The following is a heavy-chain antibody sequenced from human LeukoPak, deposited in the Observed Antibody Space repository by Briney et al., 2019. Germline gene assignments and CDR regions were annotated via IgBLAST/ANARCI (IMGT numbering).Heavy chain of an antibody. Sequence: GGSLRLSCAVSGFAFGSEAMSWVRQSPARGLEWVAPISPGGGTTYYADYVKGRFTISRDNSNNSLFVQMNSLRAEDTAVYYCARDRGDYWGQGTLVTVSS. J-gene: IGHJ4*02. CDR3: ARDRGDY. CDR2: ISPGGGTT. CDR1: GFAFGSEA. V-gene: IGHV3-23*01.